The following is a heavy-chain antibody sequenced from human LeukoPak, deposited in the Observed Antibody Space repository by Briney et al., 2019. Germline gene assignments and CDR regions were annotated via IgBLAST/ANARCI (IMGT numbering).Heavy chain of an antibody. V-gene: IGHV3-30-3*01. CDR2: ISYDGSNK. J-gene: IGHJ4*02. Sequence: GGSLRLSCAASGFTFSSYAMHWVRQAPGKGLEWVAVISYDGSNKYYADSVKGRFTISRDNSKNTLYLQMNSLRAEDTAVYYCAREGGRDGYPSIDYWGQGTLVTVSS. CDR1: GFTFSSYA. D-gene: IGHD5-24*01. CDR3: AREGGRDGYPSIDY.